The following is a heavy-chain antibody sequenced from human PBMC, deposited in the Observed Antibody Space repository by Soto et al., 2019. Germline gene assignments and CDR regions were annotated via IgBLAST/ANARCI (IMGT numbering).Heavy chain of an antibody. CDR1: GGTFTNYD. J-gene: IGHJ4*02. Sequence: QVQLVQSGTEVPKPGSSVKLSCKTSGGTFTNYDISWVRQAPGQGLEWMGGIIPLFGSPHYSPKFEGRVTITAEEVSPRAHLELSSLRFDDTAVYFCAWTLAFCGGNCYLPNFDTWGQGTLVIVSS. D-gene: IGHD2-21*01. CDR2: IIPLFGSP. V-gene: IGHV1-69*01. CDR3: AWTLAFCGGNCYLPNFDT.